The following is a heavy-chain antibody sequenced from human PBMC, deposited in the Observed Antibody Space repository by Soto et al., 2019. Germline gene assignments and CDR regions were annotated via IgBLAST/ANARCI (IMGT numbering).Heavy chain of an antibody. CDR3: ARAVAVPADFDY. D-gene: IGHD6-19*01. V-gene: IGHV1-3*05. J-gene: IGHJ4*02. Sequence: QVQLVQSGAEEKKPVASVKVSCKASGYTFTGYAMHWVRQAPGQRLEWMGWINAGNGNTKYSQKFQGRVTITRDTSASTAYMDLSSLRTEDTAVYYCARAVAVPADFDYWGQGTLVTVSS. CDR2: INAGNGNT. CDR1: GYTFTGYA.